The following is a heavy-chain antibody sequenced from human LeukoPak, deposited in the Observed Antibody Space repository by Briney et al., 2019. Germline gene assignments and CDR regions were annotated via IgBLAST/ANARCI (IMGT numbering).Heavy chain of an antibody. CDR3: ARGWVRYVDNGMDI. CDR1: GGTFSNYA. V-gene: IGHV1-69*01. J-gene: IGHJ6*02. D-gene: IGHD5-12*01. CDR2: IIPIFGTA. Sequence: GASVRDTCKATGGTFSNYAISWVRQAPGQGLEWMGGIIPIFGTANYAQKFQGRVTITADESTSTAYMELSSLRSEDTAVYYWARGWVRYVDNGMDIWGQGTTVTVSS.